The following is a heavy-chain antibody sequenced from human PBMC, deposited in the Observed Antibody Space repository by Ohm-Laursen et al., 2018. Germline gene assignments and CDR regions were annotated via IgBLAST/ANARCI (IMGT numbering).Heavy chain of an antibody. Sequence: TLSLTCTVSGGSISSGGYYWSWIRQHPGKGLEWIGYIYYSGSTYYNPSLKSRVTISVDTSKNQFSLKLISVTAAETAVYYCARVLTIFGPFYYRGQGTLVTVSS. CDR2: IYYSGST. D-gene: IGHD3-3*01. J-gene: IGHJ4*02. CDR1: GGSISSGGYY. V-gene: IGHV4-31*03. CDR3: ARVLTIFGPFYY.